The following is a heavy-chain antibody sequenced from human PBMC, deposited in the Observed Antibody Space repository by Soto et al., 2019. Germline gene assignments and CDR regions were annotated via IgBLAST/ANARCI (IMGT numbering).Heavy chain of an antibody. CDR2: INHSGST. CDR1: GGSIETFY. CDR3: ARGRNVDTAMEDWYLDL. Sequence: SEPMSLTWTVSGGSIETFYWSWIRQHTGKGLEWIGEINHSGSTNYNPSLKSRVTISVDTSKNQFSLKLSSVTAADTAVYYCARGRNVDTAMEDWYLDLWGGGTLVTVSS. J-gene: IGHJ2*01. D-gene: IGHD5-18*01. V-gene: IGHV4-34*01.